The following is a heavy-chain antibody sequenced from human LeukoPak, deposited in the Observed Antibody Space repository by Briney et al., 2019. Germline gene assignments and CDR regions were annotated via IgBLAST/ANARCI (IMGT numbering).Heavy chain of an antibody. CDR2: INWNGGST. CDR3: ARVRDWYFDL. J-gene: IGHJ2*01. CDR1: GFTFDDYG. Sequence: WSGGSLRLSCAASGFTFDDYGMSWVRQAPGKGLEWVSGINWNGGSTGYADSVKGRFTISRDNAKNSLYLQMNSLRAEDTALYHCARVRDWYFDLWGRGTLVTVSS. V-gene: IGHV3-20*01.